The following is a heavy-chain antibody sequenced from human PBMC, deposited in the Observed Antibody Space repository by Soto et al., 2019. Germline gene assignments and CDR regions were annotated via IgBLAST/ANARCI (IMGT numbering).Heavy chain of an antibody. D-gene: IGHD3-3*01. CDR3: AKVQGTYYDFWSGYPHNGMDV. CDR1: GFTFSSYA. Sequence: GGSLRLSCAASGFTFSSYAMSWVRQAPGKGLEWVSAISGSGGSTYYADSVKGRFTISRDNSKNTLYLKMNSLRAEDTAVYYCAKVQGTYYDFWSGYPHNGMDVWGQGTTVTVSS. CDR2: ISGSGGST. J-gene: IGHJ6*02. V-gene: IGHV3-23*01.